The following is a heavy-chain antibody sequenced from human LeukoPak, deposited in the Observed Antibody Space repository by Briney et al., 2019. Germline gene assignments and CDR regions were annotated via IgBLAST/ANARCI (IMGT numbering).Heavy chain of an antibody. J-gene: IGHJ4*02. CDR1: GFTFSTFG. CDR2: ISYDGSNK. Sequence: GGSLRLSCAASGFTFSTFGMHWVRQAPGKGLEWVAVISYDGSNKNYEDSVKGRFTISRDNSKNMLFLQMNSLRAEDTAVYYCVGWSDYWGQGTLVTVSS. CDR3: VGWSDY. V-gene: IGHV3-30*03. D-gene: IGHD2-15*01.